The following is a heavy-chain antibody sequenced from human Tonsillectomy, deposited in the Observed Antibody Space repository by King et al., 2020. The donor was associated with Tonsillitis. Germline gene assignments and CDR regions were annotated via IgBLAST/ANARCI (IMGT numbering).Heavy chain of an antibody. Sequence: VQLVESGAEVKKPGASVTVSCPASGYSFTEYSIHWVRQAPGQGLDWMGRINPDSGAADYALRFEDRVTMTTDTSLRTAFLELSRLRSDDTATYFCARDTGGWRSFDYWGQGTLVTVSS. CDR1: GYSFTEYS. V-gene: IGHV1-2*06. CDR2: INPDSGAA. J-gene: IGHJ4*02. CDR3: ARDTGGWRSFDY. D-gene: IGHD2-8*02.